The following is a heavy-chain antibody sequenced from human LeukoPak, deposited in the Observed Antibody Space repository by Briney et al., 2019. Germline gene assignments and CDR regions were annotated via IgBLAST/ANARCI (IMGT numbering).Heavy chain of an antibody. CDR3: AREAQDIVVVPAATDYYYYMDV. J-gene: IGHJ6*03. D-gene: IGHD2-2*01. CDR2: ISAYNGNT. V-gene: IGHV1-18*01. CDR1: GYTFTSYG. Sequence: ASVKVSCKASGYTFTSYGISWVRQAPGQGLEWMGWISAYNGNTNYAQKLQGRVTMTTDTSTSTAYMELRSLRSDDTAVYYCAREAQDIVVVPAATDYYYYMDVWGKGTTVTVSS.